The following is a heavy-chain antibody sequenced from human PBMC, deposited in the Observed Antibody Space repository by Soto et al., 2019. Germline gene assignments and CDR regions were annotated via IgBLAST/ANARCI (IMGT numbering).Heavy chain of an antibody. Sequence: QVQLQESGPGLVKPSQTLSLTCTVSGGSISSGGYYWSWIRQHPGKGLEWIGYIYYSGSTYYNPSLKGRVTTSVDTSKNQFSLQLSSVTAADTAVYYCARSSQSTVTTFAYWGQGTLVTVSS. CDR3: ARSSQSTVTTFAY. CDR2: IYYSGST. V-gene: IGHV4-31*03. J-gene: IGHJ4*02. D-gene: IGHD4-17*01. CDR1: GGSISSGGYY.